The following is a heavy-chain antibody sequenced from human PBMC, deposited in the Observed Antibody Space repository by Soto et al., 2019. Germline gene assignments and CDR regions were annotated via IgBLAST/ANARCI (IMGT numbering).Heavy chain of an antibody. D-gene: IGHD1-7*01. CDR3: AREDRLELRNGMDV. J-gene: IGHJ6*02. Sequence: GGSLRLSCAASGFTFSSYAMHWVRQAPGKGLEWVAVISYDGSNKYYADSVKGRFTISRDNSKNTLYLQMNGLRAEDTAVYYCAREDRLELRNGMDVWGQGTTVTVSS. CDR2: ISYDGSNK. V-gene: IGHV3-30-3*01. CDR1: GFTFSSYA.